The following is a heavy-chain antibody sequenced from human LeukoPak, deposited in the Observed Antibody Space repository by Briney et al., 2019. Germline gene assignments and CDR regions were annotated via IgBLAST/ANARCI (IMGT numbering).Heavy chain of an antibody. CDR3: ARLVPGYGSGSYGYYFDY. D-gene: IGHD3-10*01. V-gene: IGHV4-39*07. J-gene: IGHJ4*02. CDR1: GGSISSSSYY. CDR2: IDYSGST. Sequence: PSETLSLTCTVSGGSISSSSYYWGWIRQPPGKGLEWIGSIDYSGSTNYNPSLKSRVTISVDTSKNQFSLKLSSVTAADTAVYYCARLVPGYGSGSYGYYFDYWGQGTLVTVSS.